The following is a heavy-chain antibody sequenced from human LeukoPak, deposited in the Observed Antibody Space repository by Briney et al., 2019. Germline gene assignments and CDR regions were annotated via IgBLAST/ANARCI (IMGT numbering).Heavy chain of an antibody. CDR3: ARDSSSFIFWSGYYGVDY. Sequence: GGSLRLSCAASGFTFSSYSMNWVRQAPGKGLEWVSYISSSSSTIYYADSVKGRFTISRDNAKNSLYLQMNSLGAEDTAVYYCARDSSSFIFWSGYYGVDYWGQGTLVTVSS. D-gene: IGHD3-3*01. V-gene: IGHV3-48*04. CDR1: GFTFSSYS. CDR2: ISSSSSTI. J-gene: IGHJ4*02.